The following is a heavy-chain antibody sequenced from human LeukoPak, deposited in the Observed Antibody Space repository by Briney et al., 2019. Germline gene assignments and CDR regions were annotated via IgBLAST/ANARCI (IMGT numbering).Heavy chain of an antibody. D-gene: IGHD2-2*03. V-gene: IGHV1-8*01. CDR2: MNPNSGNT. Sequence: ASVKVSCKASGYTITSYDINWVRQATGQGLEWMGWMNPNSGNTGYAQKFQGRVTMTRNTSISTAYMELSSLRSEDTAVYYCAATGYCSSTSCQRPKNWFDPWGQGTLVTVSS. CDR1: GYTITSYD. CDR3: AATGYCSSTSCQRPKNWFDP. J-gene: IGHJ5*02.